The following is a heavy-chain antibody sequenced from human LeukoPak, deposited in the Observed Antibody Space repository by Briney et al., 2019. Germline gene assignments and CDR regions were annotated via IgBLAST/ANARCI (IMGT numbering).Heavy chain of an antibody. J-gene: IGHJ4*02. V-gene: IGHV3-23*01. CDR3: TKRVKYGGTWDHFAD. CDR2: VNADGGNT. CDR1: GFTFDNYR. Sequence: QPGGSLRLSRAASGFTFDNYRMSWVRQAPGKGLEWVSTVNADGGNTYYADSVKGRFTISRDNSKSTLILQMNSLRVEDTALYYCTKRVKYGGTWDHFADWGQGTLVTVSS. D-gene: IGHD1-26*01.